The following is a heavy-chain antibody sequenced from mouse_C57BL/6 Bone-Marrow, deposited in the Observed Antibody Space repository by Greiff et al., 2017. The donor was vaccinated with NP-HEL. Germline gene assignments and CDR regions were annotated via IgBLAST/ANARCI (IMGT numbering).Heavy chain of an antibody. V-gene: IGHV14-4*01. J-gene: IGHJ2*01. D-gene: IGHD2-12*01. CDR1: GFNIKDDY. Sequence: EVQLQQSGAELVRPGASVKLSCTASGFNIKDDYMHWVKQRPEQGLEWIGWIDPENGDTEYASKFQGKATITADTSSNTAYLQLSSLTSEDTAVYYCTTYSSFDYWGQGTTPTVSS. CDR2: IDPENGDT. CDR3: TTYSSFDY.